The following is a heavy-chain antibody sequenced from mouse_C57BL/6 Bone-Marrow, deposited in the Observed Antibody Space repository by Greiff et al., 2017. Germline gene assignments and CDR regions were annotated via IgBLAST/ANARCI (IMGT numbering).Heavy chain of an antibody. CDR1: GFTFSSYA. J-gene: IGHJ4*01. V-gene: IGHV5-9-1*02. Sequence: EVKVVESGEGLVKPGGSLKLSCAASGFTFSSYAMSWVRQTPEKRLEWVAYISSGGDYIYYADTVKGRFTIARDNARNTLDLQMSSLKSEDTAMYYCTRCYYGSSYNCAMDYWGQGTSVTVSS. CDR2: ISSGGDYI. D-gene: IGHD1-1*01. CDR3: TRCYYGSSYNCAMDY.